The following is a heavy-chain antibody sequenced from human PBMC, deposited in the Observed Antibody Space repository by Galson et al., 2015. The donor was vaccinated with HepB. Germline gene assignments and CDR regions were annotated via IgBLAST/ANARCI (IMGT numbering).Heavy chain of an antibody. V-gene: IGHV5-51*01. Sequence: QSGAEVTKPGESLKISCKGSGYSFTSYWIGWVRQMPGKGLEWMGIIYPGDSDTRYGPSFQGQVTISADKSISTAYLQWSSLKASDTAMYYCARSASSSSWYSWFDPWGQGTLVTVSS. CDR1: GYSFTSYW. J-gene: IGHJ5*02. D-gene: IGHD6-13*01. CDR2: IYPGDSDT. CDR3: ARSASSSSWYSWFDP.